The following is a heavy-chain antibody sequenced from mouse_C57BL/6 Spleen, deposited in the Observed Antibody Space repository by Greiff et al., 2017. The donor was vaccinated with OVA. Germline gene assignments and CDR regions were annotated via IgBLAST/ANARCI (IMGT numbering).Heavy chain of an antibody. Sequence: EVKLMESGGGLVKPGGSLKLSCAASGFTFSSYAMSWVRQTPEKRLEWVATISDGGSYTYYPDNVKGRFTISRDNAKNNLYLQMSHLKSEDTAMYYCARDLTGTFDYWGQGTTLTVSS. CDR1: GFTFSSYA. CDR3: ARDLTGTFDY. D-gene: IGHD4-1*01. V-gene: IGHV5-4*01. CDR2: ISDGGSYT. J-gene: IGHJ2*01.